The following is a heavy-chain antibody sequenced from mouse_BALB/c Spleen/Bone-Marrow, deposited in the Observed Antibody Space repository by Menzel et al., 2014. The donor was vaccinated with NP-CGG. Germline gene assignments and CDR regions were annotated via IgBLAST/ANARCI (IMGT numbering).Heavy chain of an antibody. Sequence: QVQLKESGAELAKPGASVKMSCKASGYTFTSYWMHWVKQRPGQGLEWIGYINPSTGYTEYNQKFKDKATLTADKSSSTAYMRLSSLTSEDSAVYYCARYGNYGDYFDYWGQGTTLTVSS. CDR2: INPSTGYT. D-gene: IGHD2-1*01. J-gene: IGHJ2*01. V-gene: IGHV1-7*01. CDR1: GYTFTSYW. CDR3: ARYGNYGDYFDY.